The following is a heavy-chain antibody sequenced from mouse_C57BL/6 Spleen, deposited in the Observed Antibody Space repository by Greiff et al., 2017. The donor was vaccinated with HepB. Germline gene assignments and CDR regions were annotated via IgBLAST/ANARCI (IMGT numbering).Heavy chain of an antibody. CDR3: ARAHYYGSLDY. Sequence: EVKLVESEGGLVQPGSSMKLSCTASGFTFSDYYMAWVRQVPEKGLEWVANINYDGSSTYYLDSLKSRFIISRDNAKNILYLQMSSLKSEDTATYYCARAHYYGSLDYWGQGTTLTVSS. CDR2: INYDGSST. J-gene: IGHJ2*01. CDR1: GFTFSDYY. V-gene: IGHV5-16*01. D-gene: IGHD1-1*01.